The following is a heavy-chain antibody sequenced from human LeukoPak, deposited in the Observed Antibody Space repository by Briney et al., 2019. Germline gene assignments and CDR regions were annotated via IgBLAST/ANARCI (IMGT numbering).Heavy chain of an antibody. Sequence: GGSLRLSCAASGFPFNSYGMHWVRQAPGKGLEWVAFIRYDGNKKYYADSVTGRFTISRDNSKNTLFLQMNSLRAEDMAVYYCAKDYGITGTGGAWLDPWGQGTLVTVSS. CDR2: IRYDGNKK. J-gene: IGHJ5*02. CDR1: GFPFNSYG. D-gene: IGHD1-20*01. V-gene: IGHV3-30*02. CDR3: AKDYGITGTGGAWLDP.